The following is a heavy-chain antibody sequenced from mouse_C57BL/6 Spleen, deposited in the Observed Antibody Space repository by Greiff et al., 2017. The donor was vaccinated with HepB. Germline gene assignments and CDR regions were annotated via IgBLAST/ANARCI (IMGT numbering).Heavy chain of an antibody. J-gene: IGHJ2*01. D-gene: IGHD2-4*01. CDR1: GFTFSSYA. Sequence: EVNLVESGGGLVKPGGSLKLSCAASGFTFSSYAMSWVRQTPEKRLEWVATISDGGSYTYYPDNVKGRFTISRDNAKNNLYLQMSHLKSEDTAMYYCARDRGGMIFDYWGQGTTLTVSS. CDR3: ARDRGGMIFDY. V-gene: IGHV5-4*01. CDR2: ISDGGSYT.